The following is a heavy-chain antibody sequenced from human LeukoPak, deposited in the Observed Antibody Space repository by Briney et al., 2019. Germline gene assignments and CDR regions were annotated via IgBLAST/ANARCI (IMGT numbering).Heavy chain of an antibody. CDR1: GYTFTGYY. Sequence: ASVKVSCKASGYTFTGYYMHWVRQAPGQGLEWMGWINPNSGGTNYAQKFQGRVTMTRDTSISTAYMELSRLRPDDTAVYYCAREPAAAGSPLDYWGQGTLVTVSS. CDR2: INPNSGGT. D-gene: IGHD6-13*01. J-gene: IGHJ4*02. CDR3: AREPAAAGSPLDY. V-gene: IGHV1-2*02.